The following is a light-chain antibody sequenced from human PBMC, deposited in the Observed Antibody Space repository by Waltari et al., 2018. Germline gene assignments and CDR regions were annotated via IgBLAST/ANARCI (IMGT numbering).Light chain of an antibody. J-gene: IGKJ4*01. Sequence: DIQMTQSPSSLSASVGERVTITCRASQSISSYLNRYQQKTGKAPKLLIDAASRLQSGVPSRFSGSGSGTDFTLTISSLQPEDFATYYCQQSYSTPLTFGGGTKVEIK. CDR1: QSISSY. CDR2: AAS. V-gene: IGKV1-39*01. CDR3: QQSYSTPLT.